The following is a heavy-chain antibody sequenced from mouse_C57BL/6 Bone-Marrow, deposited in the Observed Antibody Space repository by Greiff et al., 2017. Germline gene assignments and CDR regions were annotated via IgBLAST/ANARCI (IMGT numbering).Heavy chain of an antibody. CDR3: TTAYGDDAVH. J-gene: IGHJ2*01. V-gene: IGHV14-4*01. Sequence: VQLQQSGAELVRPGASVKLSCTASGFNIKDDYMHWVKQRPEQGLEWIGWIDPENGDTEYASKFQGKATITADTSSNTAYLQLSSLTSEDTAVDYCTTAYGDDAVHWGQGTTLTVAS. CDR2: IDPENGDT. CDR1: GFNIKDDY. D-gene: IGHD2-2*01.